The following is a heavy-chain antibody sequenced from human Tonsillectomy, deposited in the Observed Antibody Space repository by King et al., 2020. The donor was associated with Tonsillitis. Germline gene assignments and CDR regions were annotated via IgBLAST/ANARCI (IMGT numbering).Heavy chain of an antibody. CDR2: INHSGST. D-gene: IGHD6-6*01. Sequence: VQLQQWGAGLLKPSETLSLTCTVYGGSFSGYYWNWIRQPPGKGLEWIGEINHSGSTNYNPSLKSRVTISGDTSKNQFSLKLSSVTAADTAVYYCARVRAADLKAARLGYMDVWGKGTTVTVSS. V-gene: IGHV4-34*01. CDR3: ARVRAADLKAARLGYMDV. CDR1: GGSFSGYY. J-gene: IGHJ6*03.